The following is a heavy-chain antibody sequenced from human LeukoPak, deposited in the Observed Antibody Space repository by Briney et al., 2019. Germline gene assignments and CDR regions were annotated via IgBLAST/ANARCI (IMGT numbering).Heavy chain of an antibody. Sequence: PGGSLRLSCAASGFTFSSYWMSWVRQAPGKGLEWVANIKQDGSEKYYVDSVKGRFTISRDNAKNSLYLQMNSLRAEDTAVYYCARGGYSYGNYYYYYYMDVWGKGTTVTVSS. CDR2: IKQDGSEK. D-gene: IGHD5-18*01. J-gene: IGHJ6*03. CDR3: ARGGYSYGNYYYYYYMDV. V-gene: IGHV3-7*01. CDR1: GFTFSSYW.